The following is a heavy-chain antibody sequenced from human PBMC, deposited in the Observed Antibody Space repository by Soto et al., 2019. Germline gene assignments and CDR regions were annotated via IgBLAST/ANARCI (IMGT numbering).Heavy chain of an antibody. D-gene: IGHD3-22*01. Sequence: GASVKVSCKASGGTFSSYAISWVRQAPGQGLEWMGGIIPIFGTANYAQKFQGRVTITADESTSTAYMELSSLRSEDTAVYYCARGGTNYYDSSGYYPLHSTEYFQHWGQGTLVTVS. J-gene: IGHJ1*01. V-gene: IGHV1-69*13. CDR3: ARGGTNYYDSSGYYPLHSTEYFQH. CDR1: GGTFSSYA. CDR2: IIPIFGTA.